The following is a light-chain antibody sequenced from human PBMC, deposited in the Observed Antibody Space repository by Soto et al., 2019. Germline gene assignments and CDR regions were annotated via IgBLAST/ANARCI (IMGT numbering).Light chain of an antibody. J-gene: IGLJ1*01. CDR1: SSDVGGYNY. CDR3: CSYAGSPYV. Sequence: QAVLTQTRWGSGSPEQKVTISGTGTSSDVGGYNYVSWYQQHPGKAPKVMIYDVSKRPSGVPDRFSGSKSGNTASLTISGLQAEDEADYYCCSYAGSPYVFGTGTKVTVL. CDR2: DVS. V-gene: IGLV2-11*01.